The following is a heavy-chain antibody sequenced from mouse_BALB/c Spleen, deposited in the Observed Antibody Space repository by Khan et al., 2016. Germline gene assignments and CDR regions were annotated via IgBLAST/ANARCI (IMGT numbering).Heavy chain of an antibody. CDR3: ARDYNSSSYFDY. Sequence: EVQLQESGPGLVKPSQSLSLTCTVTGYSITSDYAWNWIRQFPGNNLEWMGYISYSGSTSFNPSLKSRISITRDTSKNQFFLLLNSVTTEDTATYYCARDYNSSSYFDYWGQVTTLTVSS. V-gene: IGHV3-2*02. CDR2: ISYSGST. J-gene: IGHJ2*01. D-gene: IGHD1-1*01. CDR1: GYSITSDYA.